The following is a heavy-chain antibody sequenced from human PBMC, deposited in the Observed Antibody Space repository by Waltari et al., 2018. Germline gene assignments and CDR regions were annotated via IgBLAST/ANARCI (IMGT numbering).Heavy chain of an antibody. CDR2: IYYSGNT. D-gene: IGHD1-1*01. CDR1: GVSITNSNYY. V-gene: IGHV4-39*01. J-gene: IGHJ4*02. Sequence: QLQLQESGPGLVKPETLSLTCTVSGVSITNSNYYWGWIRQPPGKGLEWIGNIYYSGNTYYNPSLKSRVTISEDTSKNQFSLKLSSVTAADTAVYYCARLEADLSLIAPFDYWGQGTLATVSS. CDR3: ARLEADLSLIAPFDY.